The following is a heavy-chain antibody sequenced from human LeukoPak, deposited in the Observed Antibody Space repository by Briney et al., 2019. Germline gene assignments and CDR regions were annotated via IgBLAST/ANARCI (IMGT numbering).Heavy chain of an antibody. V-gene: IGHV3-23*01. D-gene: IGHD3-10*01. J-gene: IGHJ6*02. Sequence: GGSLRLSCAASGFTFSIYAMSWVRQAPGKGLEWVSTISSSGDSTYYTDSVKGRFTISRDNSKNTLYLQMNSLRAEDTALHYCAKGVKGSGSYYGYYYYGMDVWGQGTTVTVSS. CDR1: GFTFSIYA. CDR3: AKGVKGSGSYYGYYYYGMDV. CDR2: ISSSGDST.